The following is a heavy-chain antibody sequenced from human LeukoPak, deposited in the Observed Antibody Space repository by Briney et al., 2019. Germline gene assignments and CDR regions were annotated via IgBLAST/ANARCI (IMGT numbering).Heavy chain of an antibody. J-gene: IGHJ4*02. V-gene: IGHV4-30-4*08. D-gene: IGHD2-15*01. Sequence: SETLSLTCTVSGGSISSSSYYWGWIRQPPGKGLEWIGYIYYSGSTYYNPSLKSRVTISVDTSKNQFSLKLSSVTAADTAVYYCARVARGGGGNFDYWGQGTLVTVSS. CDR1: GGSISSSSYY. CDR3: ARVARGGGGNFDY. CDR2: IYYSGST.